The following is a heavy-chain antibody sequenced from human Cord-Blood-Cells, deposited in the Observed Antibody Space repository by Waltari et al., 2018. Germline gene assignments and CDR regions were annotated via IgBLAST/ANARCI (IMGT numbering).Heavy chain of an antibody. V-gene: IGHV4-34*01. CDR3: ARGRLNSSGYYDAFDI. J-gene: IGHJ3*02. CDR1: GGSFSGYY. CDR2: INHSGST. Sequence: QVQLQQWGAGLLKPSETLSLTCAVYGGSFSGYYWSWIRQPPGKGLEWIGEINHSGSTNYNPSLKSRVTISVDTSKNQFSLKLSSVTAADTAVYYSARGRLNSSGYYDAFDIWGQGTMVTVSS. D-gene: IGHD3-22*01.